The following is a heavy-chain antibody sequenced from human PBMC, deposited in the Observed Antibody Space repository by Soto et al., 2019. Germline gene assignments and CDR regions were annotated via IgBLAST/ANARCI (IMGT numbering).Heavy chain of an antibody. D-gene: IGHD2-2*01. J-gene: IGHJ6*02. CDR2: IYWDDDK. V-gene: IGHV2-5*02. Sequence: QITLKESGPTLVKPTQTLTLTCTFSGFSLSTSGVGVGWIRQPPGKALEWLALIYWDDDKRYSPSLKSRLTITKDTSKNQVVLTMTNMDPVDTATYYCAHIGDIVVVPAAMRNYYYYYGMDVWGQGTTVTVSS. CDR3: AHIGDIVVVPAAMRNYYYYYGMDV. CDR1: GFSLSTSGVG.